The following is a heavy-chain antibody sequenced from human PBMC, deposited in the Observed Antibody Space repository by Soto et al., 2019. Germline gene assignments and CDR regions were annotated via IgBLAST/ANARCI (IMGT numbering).Heavy chain of an antibody. CDR3: ATDRGLWFGETTFDY. Sequence: ASVKVSCKVFGYTLTELSMHWVRQAPGKGLEWMGGFDPEDGETIYAQKFQGRVTMTEDTSTDTAYMELSSLRSEDTAVYYCATDRGLWFGETTFDYWGQGTLVTVSS. J-gene: IGHJ4*02. V-gene: IGHV1-24*01. D-gene: IGHD3-10*01. CDR2: FDPEDGET. CDR1: GYTLTELS.